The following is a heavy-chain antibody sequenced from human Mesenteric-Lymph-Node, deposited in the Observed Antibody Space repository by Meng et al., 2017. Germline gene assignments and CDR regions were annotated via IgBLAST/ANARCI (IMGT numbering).Heavy chain of an antibody. CDR3: AKVVALQGIPDY. V-gene: IGHV3-23*04. CDR2: ISGSGGST. CDR1: GFPFSSYA. J-gene: IGHJ4*02. Sequence: VELGGSGGWLVQPGGSLRLSCAASGFPFSSYAMSWVRQAPGKGLEWVSAISGSGGSTYYADSVKGRFTISRDNSKNTLYLQMNSLRAEDTAVYYCAKVVALQGIPDYWGQGTLVTVSS. D-gene: IGHD5-12*01.